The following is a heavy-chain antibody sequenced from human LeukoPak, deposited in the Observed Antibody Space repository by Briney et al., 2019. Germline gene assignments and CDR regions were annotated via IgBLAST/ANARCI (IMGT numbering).Heavy chain of an antibody. CDR1: GGSFSGYY. J-gene: IGHJ5*02. Sequence: PSETLSLTCAVYGGSFSGYYWSWIRQPPGKGLEWIGEINHTGATNYKSSLKSRVTISLDTPKNQFSLKLTSVTAADTALYYCARRGSGWNSWGQGTLVTVSS. D-gene: IGHD6-19*01. CDR2: INHTGAT. CDR3: ARRGSGWNS. V-gene: IGHV4-34*01.